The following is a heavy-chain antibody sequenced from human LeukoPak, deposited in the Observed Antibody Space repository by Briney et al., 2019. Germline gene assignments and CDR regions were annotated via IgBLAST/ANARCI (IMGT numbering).Heavy chain of an antibody. CDR2: IYYSGST. V-gene: IGHV4-59*12. Sequence: SETLSLTCTVSGGSISSYYWSWIRQPPGKGLEWIGYIYYSGSTYYNPSLKSRVTISVDTSKNQFSLKLSSVTAADTAVYYCARASQYGDHVGWGQGTLVTVSS. D-gene: IGHD4-17*01. CDR1: GGSISSYY. J-gene: IGHJ4*02. CDR3: ARASQYGDHVG.